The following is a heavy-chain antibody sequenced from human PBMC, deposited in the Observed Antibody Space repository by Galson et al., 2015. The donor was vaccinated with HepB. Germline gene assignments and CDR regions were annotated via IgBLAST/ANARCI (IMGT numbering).Heavy chain of an antibody. CDR3: ARGRDGYNYYFDY. J-gene: IGHJ4*02. D-gene: IGHD5-24*01. V-gene: IGHV3-48*02. CDR1: GFTFSSYS. CDR2: ISSSSSTI. Sequence: SLRLSCAASGFTFSSYSMNWVRQAPRKGLEWVSYISSSSSTIYYADSVKGRFTISRDSAKNSLYLQMNSLRDEDTAVYYCARGRDGYNYYFDYWGQGTLVTVSS.